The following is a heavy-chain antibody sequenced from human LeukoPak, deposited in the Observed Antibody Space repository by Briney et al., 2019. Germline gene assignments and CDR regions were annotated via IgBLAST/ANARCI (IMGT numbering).Heavy chain of an antibody. CDR2: VSVHNGNT. CDR3: AREAEGSGGWHGVSWFDP. J-gene: IGHJ5*02. D-gene: IGHD6-19*01. V-gene: IGHV1-18*01. Sequence: ASVKVSCKASGYTFTNYGITWVRQAPGQGLEWMGWVSVHNGNTNYAQNLQNRVTLTTDTSTTTAYMELRSLTSDDTAVYYCAREAEGSGGWHGVSWFDPWGQGTLVTVSS. CDR1: GYTFTNYG.